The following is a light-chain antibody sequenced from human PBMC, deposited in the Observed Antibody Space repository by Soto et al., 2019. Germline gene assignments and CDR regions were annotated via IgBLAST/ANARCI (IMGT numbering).Light chain of an antibody. CDR1: QSVSSN. CDR2: GAS. Sequence: EIVMTQSPATLSVSPGERATLSCRASQSVSSNLAWSQQTPGQAPRLLIYGASTRATGIPARFSGSGSGTEFTLTVSSLQSEDFAVYYCQQYNTWPQTFGQGTKVDI. CDR3: QQYNTWPQT. J-gene: IGKJ1*01. V-gene: IGKV3-15*01.